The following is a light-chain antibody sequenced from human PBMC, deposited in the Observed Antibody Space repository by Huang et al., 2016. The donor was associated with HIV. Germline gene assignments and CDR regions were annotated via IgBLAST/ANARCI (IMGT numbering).Light chain of an antibody. V-gene: IGKV3-11*01. J-gene: IGKJ3*01. CDR2: DAS. CDR3: QQRTYSFT. CDR1: QSVGSF. Sequence: EIVLTQSPATLSLSPGERATLSCRASQSVGSFLAWYQQKPVQAPRLLIYDASDRATGIPARFSGSGSGTDFTLTISSLEPEDFAVYYCQQRTYSFTFGPGTKVD.